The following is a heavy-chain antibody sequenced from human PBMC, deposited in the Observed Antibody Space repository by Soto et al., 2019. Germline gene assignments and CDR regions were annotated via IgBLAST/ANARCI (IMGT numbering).Heavy chain of an antibody. CDR3: ARDRRDGYKRYFEF. Sequence: SETLSLTCAVSGVTISTYYWSWIRQPPGKGLEWIGYNYHSGTTNYNPSLKSRVTISVDTSKNQFSLRLTSATAADTAIYFCARDRRDGYKRYFEFWGQGNQVTVSS. V-gene: IGHV4-59*01. CDR1: GVTISTYY. CDR2: NYHSGTT. J-gene: IGHJ4*02. D-gene: IGHD5-12*01.